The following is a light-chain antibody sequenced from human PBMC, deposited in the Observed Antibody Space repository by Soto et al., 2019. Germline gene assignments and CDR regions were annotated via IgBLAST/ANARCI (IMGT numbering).Light chain of an antibody. Sequence: DIPMTQSPSSVAASVGDRDTITCRALQGISSWSAWYQQKPGQAPKILIHAASSLQSGVPSRFGGSGSGTDFTLTISTLQPEDFATYYWQQDNSFPLTFGGGTKVEIK. J-gene: IGKJ4*01. CDR2: AAS. V-gene: IGKV1D-12*01. CDR3: QQDNSFPLT. CDR1: QGISSW.